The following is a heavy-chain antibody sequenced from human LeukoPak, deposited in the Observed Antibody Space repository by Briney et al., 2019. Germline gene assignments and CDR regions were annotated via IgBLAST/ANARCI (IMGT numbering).Heavy chain of an antibody. J-gene: IGHJ4*02. CDR1: GFTFSDYW. CDR2: INKDGSEE. Sequence: GGSLRLSCAASGFTFSDYWMTWVRQAPGKGLEWVAHINKDGSEEHYMDSAKARFTISRDNAKNSLSLQMNSLRAEDTAVYYCVRDGGVSGYDLLDNWGQGTLVTVSS. CDR3: VRDGGVSGYDLLDN. D-gene: IGHD5-12*01. V-gene: IGHV3-7*01.